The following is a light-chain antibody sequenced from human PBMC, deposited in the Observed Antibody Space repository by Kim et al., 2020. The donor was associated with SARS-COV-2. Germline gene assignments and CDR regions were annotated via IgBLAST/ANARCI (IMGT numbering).Light chain of an antibody. J-gene: IGKJ1*01. CDR1: QSVSNSY. Sequence: EIVLTQSPGTLSLSPGERATLSCRASQSVSNSYLAWYQQRPGQAPRLLIYAISRRATGIPDRFSGSGSGTDFILTISRLEPEDIAVYYCQQYGGSPTWTFGQGTKVDIK. CDR2: AIS. CDR3: QQYGGSPTWT. V-gene: IGKV3-20*01.